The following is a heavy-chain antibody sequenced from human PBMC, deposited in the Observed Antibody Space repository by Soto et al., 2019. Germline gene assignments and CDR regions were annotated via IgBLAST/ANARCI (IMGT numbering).Heavy chain of an antibody. CDR3: AREGGDLDWNDH. CDR1: GGSISSYY. D-gene: IGHD3-16*01. J-gene: IGHJ5*02. V-gene: IGHV4-59*01. Sequence: SETLSLTCTVSGGSISSYYWSWIRQPPGKGLEWIGYIYYSGSTNYNPSLKSRVTISVDTSKNQFSLKLSSVTAADTAVYYCAREGGDLDWNDHRGQGPLFTVSS. CDR2: IYYSGST.